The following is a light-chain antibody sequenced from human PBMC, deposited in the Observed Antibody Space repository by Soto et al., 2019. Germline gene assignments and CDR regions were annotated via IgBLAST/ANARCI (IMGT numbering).Light chain of an antibody. V-gene: IGKV3-15*01. CDR3: QHYNKWPLT. Sequence: EIVMTQSPAALSVSPGDKVTLSCRASQSISNNLAWYQQKPGQAPRLLIYFASTRATGIPARFSGSGSGTDFSLTISSLQSEDLGLYYCQHYNKWPLTFGGGTKVETK. CDR2: FAS. J-gene: IGKJ4*01. CDR1: QSISNN.